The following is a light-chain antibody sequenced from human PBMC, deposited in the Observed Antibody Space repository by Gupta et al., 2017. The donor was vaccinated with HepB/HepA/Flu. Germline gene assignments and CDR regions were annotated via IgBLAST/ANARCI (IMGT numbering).Light chain of an antibody. CDR3: QQSDSSRPST. CDR2: AAY. V-gene: IGKV1-39*01. Sequence: DIQMTQSPSSTSASVGDRVTITCRASQNIHTDLNWYQQKPGKAPNVVIYAAYNLQSGVPSRFSGSGYGTDFSLTIDNLQPEDFATYYCQQSDSSRPSTFGPGTKVEFK. J-gene: IGKJ1*01. CDR1: QNIHTD.